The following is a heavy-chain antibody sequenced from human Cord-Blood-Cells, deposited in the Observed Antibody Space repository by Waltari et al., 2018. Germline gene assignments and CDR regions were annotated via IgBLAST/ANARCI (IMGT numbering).Heavy chain of an antibody. CDR1: GGSFSGYY. V-gene: IGHV4-34*01. D-gene: IGHD4-17*01. Sequence: QVQLQQWGAGLLKPSETLSLTCAVYGGSFSGYYWSWIRQPPGKGLEWIGEINHSGSTNYNPSLKRRVTISVDTSKNQFSLKLSSGTSADTAVYYCARVPASTVVTDYWGQGTLLTVSS. CDR3: ARVPASTVVTDY. CDR2: INHSGST. J-gene: IGHJ4*02.